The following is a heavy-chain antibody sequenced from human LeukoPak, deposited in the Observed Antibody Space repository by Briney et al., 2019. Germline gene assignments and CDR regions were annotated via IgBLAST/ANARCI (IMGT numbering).Heavy chain of an antibody. V-gene: IGHV4-59*08. Sequence: SETLSLTCTVSGGSISSYYWSWIRQPPGKGLEWIGYIYYSGSTNCNPSLKSRVTISVDTSKNQFSLKLSSVTAADTAVYYCARRKEMATIGFDYWGQGTLVTVSS. CDR3: ARRKEMATIGFDY. J-gene: IGHJ4*02. D-gene: IGHD5-24*01. CDR1: GGSISSYY. CDR2: IYYSGST.